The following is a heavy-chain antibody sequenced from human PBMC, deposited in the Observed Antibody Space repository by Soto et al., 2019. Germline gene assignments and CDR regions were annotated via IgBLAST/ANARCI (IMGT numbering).Heavy chain of an antibody. D-gene: IGHD3-3*01. CDR2: INTNTGNP. CDR3: ARDIGSRYDFWSGYYRYYGMDV. Sequence: ASVKISCKASGYTFTSSAMNWVRQAPGQGLEWMGWINTNTGNPTYAQGFTGRFVFSLDTSVSTAYLQICSLKAEDTAVYYCARDIGSRYDFWSGYYRYYGMDVWGQGTMVTVSS. V-gene: IGHV7-4-1*01. J-gene: IGHJ6*02. CDR1: GYTFTSSA.